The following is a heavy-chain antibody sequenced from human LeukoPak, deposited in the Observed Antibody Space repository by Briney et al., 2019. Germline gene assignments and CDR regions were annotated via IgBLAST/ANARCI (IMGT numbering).Heavy chain of an antibody. J-gene: IGHJ3*02. CDR1: GGSISSGSYY. CDR3: ARPPYYYDSSGYSDAFDI. D-gene: IGHD3-22*01. Sequence: SETLSLTCTVSGGSISSGSYYWSWIRQPAGKGLEWIGRIYTSGSTNYNPSLKSRVTISVDTSKNQFSLKLSSVTAADTAVYYCARPPYYYDSSGYSDAFDIWGQGTMVTVSS. CDR2: IYTSGST. V-gene: IGHV4-61*02.